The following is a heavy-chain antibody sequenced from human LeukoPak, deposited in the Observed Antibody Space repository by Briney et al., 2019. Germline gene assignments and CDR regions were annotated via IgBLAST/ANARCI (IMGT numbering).Heavy chain of an antibody. V-gene: IGHV4-4*02. CDR3: ARLPKKYYYGSGRNLGPAYYFDY. J-gene: IGHJ4*02. D-gene: IGHD3-10*01. Sequence: PSETLSLTCTVSGGSISTKDWWSWVRQSPGKGLEWIGEISYSGSTNYNPSLKSRVTISVDTSKNQFSLKLSSVTAADTAVYYCARLPKKYYYGSGRNLGPAYYFDYWGQGTLVTVSS. CDR1: GGSISTKDW. CDR2: ISYSGST.